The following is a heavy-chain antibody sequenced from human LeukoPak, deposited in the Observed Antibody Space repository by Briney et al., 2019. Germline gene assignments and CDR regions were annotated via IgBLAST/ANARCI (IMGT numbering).Heavy chain of an antibody. CDR1: GYTFTSYY. D-gene: IGHD3-22*01. V-gene: IGHV1-46*03. CDR2: INPSGGST. J-gene: IGHJ4*02. Sequence: ASVKVSCKASGYTFTSYYMHWVRQAPGQGLEWMGIINPSGGSTSYAQKFQGRVTMTRDTSTSTVYMELSSLRSEDTAVYYCARGLTYYYDCSGYPDYWGQGTLVTVSS. CDR3: ARGLTYYYDCSGYPDY.